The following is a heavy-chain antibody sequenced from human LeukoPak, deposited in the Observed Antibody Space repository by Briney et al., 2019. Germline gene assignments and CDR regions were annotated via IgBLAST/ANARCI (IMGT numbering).Heavy chain of an antibody. V-gene: IGHV1-8*03. J-gene: IGHJ6*03. CDR1: GYTFTSYD. Sequence: ASVKVSCKASGYTFTSYDINWVRQATGQGLEWMGWMNPNSGNTGYAQKFQGRVTITRNTSISTAYMELSSLRSEDTAVYYCAREALGYCSGGSCHSDYYYYYYMDVWGKGTTVTVSS. CDR3: AREALGYCSGGSCHSDYYYYYYMDV. D-gene: IGHD2-15*01. CDR2: MNPNSGNT.